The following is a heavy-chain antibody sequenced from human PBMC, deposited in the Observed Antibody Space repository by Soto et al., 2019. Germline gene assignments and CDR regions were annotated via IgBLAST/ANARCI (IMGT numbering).Heavy chain of an antibody. CDR1: GGSISSSSYY. CDR3: ASLGAQMY. Sequence: PSETLSLTCTVSGGSISSSSYYWGWIRQPPGKGLEWIGSIYYSGSTYYNPSLKSRVTISVDTSKNQFSLKLSSVTAADTAMYYCASLGAQMYWGQGAQVTVS. CDR2: IYYSGST. J-gene: IGHJ4*02. V-gene: IGHV4-39*01. D-gene: IGHD7-27*01.